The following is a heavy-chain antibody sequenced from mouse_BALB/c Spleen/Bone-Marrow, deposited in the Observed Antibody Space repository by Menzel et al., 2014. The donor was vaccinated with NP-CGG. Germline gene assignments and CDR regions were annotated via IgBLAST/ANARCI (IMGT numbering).Heavy chain of an antibody. J-gene: IGHJ4*01. D-gene: IGHD2-3*01. CDR3: ARGLLQYYYAMDY. V-gene: IGHV14-3*02. CDR2: IDPANGNT. Sequence: EVQLQQSGAELVKLGASVKLSCTASGFNIKDTYMHWVKQRPEQGLEWIGRIDPANGNTKYDPKFQGKATITADTSSNTAYLQLSSLTSEDTAVYYCARGLLQYYYAMDYWGQGTSVTVSS. CDR1: GFNIKDTY.